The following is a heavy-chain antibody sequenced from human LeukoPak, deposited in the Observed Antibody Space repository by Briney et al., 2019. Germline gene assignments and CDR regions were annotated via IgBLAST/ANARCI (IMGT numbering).Heavy chain of an antibody. V-gene: IGHV3-23*01. Sequence: GGSLRLSCAASGFTFSSYAMSWVRQAPGKGLEWVSGISGSGGNTYYADSVKGRFTISRDNSKNTLYVQMNSLRAEDRAVYYCAKGGWATPYDYWGQGTLVTVSS. D-gene: IGHD6-19*01. CDR1: GFTFSSYA. J-gene: IGHJ4*02. CDR2: ISGSGGNT. CDR3: AKGGWATPYDY.